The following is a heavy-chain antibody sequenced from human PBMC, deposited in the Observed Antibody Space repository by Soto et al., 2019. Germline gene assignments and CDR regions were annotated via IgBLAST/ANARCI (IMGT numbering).Heavy chain of an antibody. Sequence: SETLSLTCTVSGGSISSGGYYWSWIRQHPGKGLEWIGYIYYSGSTYYNPSLKSRVTISVDTSKNQFSLKLSSVTAADTAVYYCARSKLVGATTWFDPWGQGTLVTVSS. D-gene: IGHD1-26*01. CDR2: IYYSGST. CDR1: GGSISSGGYY. J-gene: IGHJ5*02. V-gene: IGHV4-31*03. CDR3: ARSKLVGATTWFDP.